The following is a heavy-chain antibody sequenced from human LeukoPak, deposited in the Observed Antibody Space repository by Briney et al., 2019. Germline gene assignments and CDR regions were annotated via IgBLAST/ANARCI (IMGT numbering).Heavy chain of an antibody. V-gene: IGHV3-23*01. Sequence: GGSLRLSCAASGFTFSSYAMSWVRQAPGKGLEWVSGISGSGGSTYYADSVKGRFTISRDNSKNTLYLQMNSLRAEDTAVYYCASVVASAGSYHLYLSYFDYWGQGTLVTVSS. CDR1: GFTFSSYA. CDR3: ASVVASAGSYHLYLSYFDY. D-gene: IGHD3-10*01. CDR2: ISGSGGST. J-gene: IGHJ4*02.